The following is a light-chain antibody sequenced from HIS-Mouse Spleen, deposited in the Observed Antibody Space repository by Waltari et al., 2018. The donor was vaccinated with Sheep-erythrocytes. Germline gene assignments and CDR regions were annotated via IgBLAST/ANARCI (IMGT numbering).Light chain of an antibody. CDR2: AAS. J-gene: IGKJ3*01. CDR1: QSISSY. Sequence: DIQMTQSTSSLSASVGDRVTIPCRASQSISSYLNWYQQKPGKAPKLLIYAASSLQSGVQSKFSGSGSGTDFTLTISSLQPEDFATYYCQQSYSTPQFTFGPGTKVDIK. V-gene: IGKV1-39*01. CDR3: QQSYSTPQFT.